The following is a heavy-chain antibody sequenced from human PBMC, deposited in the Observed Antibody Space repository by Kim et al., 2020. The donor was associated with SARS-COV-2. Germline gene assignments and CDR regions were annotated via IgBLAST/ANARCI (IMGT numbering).Heavy chain of an antibody. Sequence: GGSLRLSCAASGFTFSSYGMHWVRQAPGKGLEWVAVISYDGSNKYYADSVKGRFTISRDNSKNTLYLQMNSLRAEDTAVYYCAKVTLPGEWAAREYYYYYMDVWGKGTTVTVSS. CDR1: GFTFSSYG. V-gene: IGHV3-30*18. D-gene: IGHD6-6*01. CDR3: AKVTLPGEWAAREYYYYYMDV. CDR2: ISYDGSNK. J-gene: IGHJ6*03.